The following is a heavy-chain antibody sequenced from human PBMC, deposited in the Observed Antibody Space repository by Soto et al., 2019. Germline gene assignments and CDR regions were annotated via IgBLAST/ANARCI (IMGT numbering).Heavy chain of an antibody. J-gene: IGHJ4*02. V-gene: IGHV3-23*01. D-gene: IGHD6-13*01. CDR2: IGGSGDIT. Sequence: GGSLRLSCAASGFTFNTFGMTWVRQAPGKGLEWVSAIGGSGDITYYADSVRGRFTISRDNSKNTLYLQMNSLRAEDTAIYYCAKGYSNCWYTPVNWGQGTLVTASS. CDR1: GFTFNTFG. CDR3: AKGYSNCWYTPVN.